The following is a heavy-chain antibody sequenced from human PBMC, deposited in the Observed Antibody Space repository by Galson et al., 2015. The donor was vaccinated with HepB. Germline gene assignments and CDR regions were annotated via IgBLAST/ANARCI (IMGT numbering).Heavy chain of an antibody. CDR2: ISWNSGSI. J-gene: IGHJ4*02. CDR3: AKGSWDGTMVQGGELDY. Sequence: SLRLSCAASGFTFDDYAMHWVRQAPGKGLEWVSGISWNSGSIGYADSVKGRFTISRDNAKNSLYLQMNSLRAEDTALYYCAKGSWDGTMVQGGELDYWGQGTLVTVSS. V-gene: IGHV3-9*01. D-gene: IGHD3-10*01. CDR1: GFTFDDYA.